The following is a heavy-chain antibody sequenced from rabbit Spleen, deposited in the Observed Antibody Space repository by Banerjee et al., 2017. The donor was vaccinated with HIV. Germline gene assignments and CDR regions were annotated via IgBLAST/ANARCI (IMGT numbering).Heavy chain of an antibody. J-gene: IGHJ6*01. CDR1: GFSFSSTDY. CDR2: ICDAWIDNS. D-gene: IGHD1-1*01. Sequence: QSLEESGGDLVKPGASLTLTCTASGFSFSSTDYMCWVRQAPGKGLEWIACICDAWIDNSYYASWARGRFTISKTSSTTVTLQLNSLTAADTATYFCARDTSSSFSSYGMDLWGQGTLVTVS. CDR3: ARDTSSSFSSYGMDL. V-gene: IGHV1S40*01.